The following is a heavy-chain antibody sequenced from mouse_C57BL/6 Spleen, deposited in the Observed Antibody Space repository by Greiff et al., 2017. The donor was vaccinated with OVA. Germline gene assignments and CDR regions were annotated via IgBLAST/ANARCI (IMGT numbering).Heavy chain of an antibody. CDR3: TISGGYYAMDY. CDR2: IDPETGGT. V-gene: IGHV1-15*01. CDR1: GYTFTDYE. J-gene: IGHJ4*01. Sequence: VQLQQSGAELVRPGASVTLSCKASGYTFTDYEMHWVKQTPVHGLEWIGAIDPETGGTAYNQKFTGKAILTADKSSSTAYMELRSLTSEDSAVDYCTISGGYYAMDYWGQGTSVTVSS.